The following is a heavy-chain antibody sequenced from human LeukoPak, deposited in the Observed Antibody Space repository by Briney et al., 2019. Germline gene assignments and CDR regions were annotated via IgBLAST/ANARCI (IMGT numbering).Heavy chain of an antibody. J-gene: IGHJ4*02. V-gene: IGHV4-61*08. D-gene: IGHD1-26*01. CDR3: ARTKSQSGSYRYYFDS. Sequence: SETLSLTCAVSGGSVGSGGHFWSCIRQPPGKGLEWIGYIYSTGSTNYNPSLKSRITMSVDTSKNQLSLKLSSVIAADTAVYYCARTKSQSGSYRYYFDSWGQGTLVTVSS. CDR2: IYSTGST. CDR1: GGSVGSGGHF.